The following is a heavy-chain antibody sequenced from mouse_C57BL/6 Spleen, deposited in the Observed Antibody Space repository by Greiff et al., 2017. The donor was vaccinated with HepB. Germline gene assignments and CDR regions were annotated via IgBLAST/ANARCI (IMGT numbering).Heavy chain of an antibody. J-gene: IGHJ4*01. V-gene: IGHV1-64*01. D-gene: IGHD3-2*02. CDR3: ARTPDSSGYGYAMDY. CDR2: IHPNSGST. Sequence: QVQLQQPGAELVKPGASVKLSCKASGYTFTSYWMHWVKQRPGQGLEWIGMIHPNSGSTNYNEKFKSKATLTVDKSSSTAYMQLSSLTSEDSAVYYCARTPDSSGYGYAMDYWGQGTSVTVSS. CDR1: GYTFTSYW.